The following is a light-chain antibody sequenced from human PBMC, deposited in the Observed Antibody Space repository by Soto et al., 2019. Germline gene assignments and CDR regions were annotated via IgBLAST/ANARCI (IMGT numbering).Light chain of an antibody. CDR2: DVT. V-gene: IGLV2-11*01. Sequence: SVLTQPRSVAGSPGQSVTISCTGTSSDVGGYNYVSWYQQQPGKAPRLMIYDVTKRPSGVPDRFSGSKSGNTASLTISGLPAEDEADYYCCSYAGSYTMVFGGGTKVTVL. CDR3: CSYAGSYTMV. CDR1: SSDVGGYNY. J-gene: IGLJ2*01.